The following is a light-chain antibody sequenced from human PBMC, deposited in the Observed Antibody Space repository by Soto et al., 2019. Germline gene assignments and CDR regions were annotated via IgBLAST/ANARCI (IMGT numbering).Light chain of an antibody. V-gene: IGKV3-11*01. Sequence: EIVLAQSPATLSLSPGERATLSCRASQSVGNFLAWYQHKPGQAPRLLIYDASSRASGIPARFSGRGSGTDFTLTISYLEPEDFAIYYCQQGGNWPLTFGQGTRLEIK. J-gene: IGKJ5*01. CDR3: QQGGNWPLT. CDR1: QSVGNF. CDR2: DAS.